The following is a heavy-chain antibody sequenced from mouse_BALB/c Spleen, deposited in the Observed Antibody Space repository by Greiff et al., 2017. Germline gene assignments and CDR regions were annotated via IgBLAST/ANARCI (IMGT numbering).Heavy chain of an antibody. CDR2: IYPGSGNT. CDR3: ALYGDAMDY. J-gene: IGHJ4*01. D-gene: IGHD1-1*02. Sequence: VQLQQSGAELVRPGTSVKISCKASGYAFTNYWLGWVKQRPGHGLEWIGDIYPGSGNTYYNEKFKGKATLTADKSSSTAYMQLSSLTSEDSAVYFCALYGDAMDYWGQGTSVTVSS. V-gene: IGHV1-63*01. CDR1: GYAFTNYW.